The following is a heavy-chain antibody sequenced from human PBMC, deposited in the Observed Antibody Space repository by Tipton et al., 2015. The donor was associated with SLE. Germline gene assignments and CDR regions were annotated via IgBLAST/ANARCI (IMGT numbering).Heavy chain of an antibody. CDR1: VFTFSSYA. Sequence: SLRLSCAASVFTFSSYAMSWVRQAPGKGLEWVSVIYSGGSSTYYADSVKGRFTISRDNSKNTLYLQMNSLRAEDTAVYYCAKGRTGDEDYFDYWGQGTLVTVSS. V-gene: IGHV3-23*03. CDR2: IYSGGSST. D-gene: IGHD7-27*01. J-gene: IGHJ4*02. CDR3: AKGRTGDEDYFDY.